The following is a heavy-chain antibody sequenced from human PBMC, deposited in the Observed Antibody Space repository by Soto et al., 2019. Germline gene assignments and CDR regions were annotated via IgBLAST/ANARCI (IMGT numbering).Heavy chain of an antibody. J-gene: IGHJ5*02. CDR2: ISGSGGST. CDR1: GFTFSGYA. CDR3: AKSLGLGMMNWFDP. D-gene: IGHD1-26*01. V-gene: IGHV3-23*01. Sequence: PGGSLRLSCAASGFTFSGYAMSWVRQAPGKGLEWVSAISGSGGSTYYADSVKGRFTISRDNSKNTLYLQMNSLRAEDTAVYYCAKSLGLGMMNWFDPWGQGTLVTVSS.